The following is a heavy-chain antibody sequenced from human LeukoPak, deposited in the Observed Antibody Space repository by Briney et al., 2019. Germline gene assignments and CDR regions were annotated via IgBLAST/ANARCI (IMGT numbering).Heavy chain of an antibody. V-gene: IGHV1-46*01. CDR2: INPSGGST. J-gene: IGHJ4*02. D-gene: IGHD6-6*01. Sequence: ASVKVSCKASGYTFTSYYMHWVRQAPGQGLEWMEIINPSGGSTSYAQKFQGGVTMTRDTSTSTVYMELSSLRSEDTAVYYCAREYSSSYFDYWGQGTLVTVSS. CDR3: AREYSSSYFDY. CDR1: GYTFTSYY.